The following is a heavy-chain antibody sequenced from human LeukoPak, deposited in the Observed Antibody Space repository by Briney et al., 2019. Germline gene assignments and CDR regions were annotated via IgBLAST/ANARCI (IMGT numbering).Heavy chain of an antibody. V-gene: IGHV3-7*01. CDR3: AREQSYYGSGSYYNVLDY. CDR1: GFTFSSSW. Sequence: GGSLRLSCVASGFTFSSSWMNWVRQAPGKGLEWVANIKGDGSVQSYVDSVKGRFTISRDNAKNSLFLQMNSLRAEDTAVYYCAREQSYYGSGSYYNVLDYWGQGTLVTVSS. D-gene: IGHD3-10*01. CDR2: IKGDGSVQ. J-gene: IGHJ4*02.